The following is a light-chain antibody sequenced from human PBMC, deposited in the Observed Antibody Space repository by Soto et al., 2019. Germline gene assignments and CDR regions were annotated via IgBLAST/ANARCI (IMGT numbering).Light chain of an antibody. Sequence: EIVLTQSPGTLSLSPGERATLSCRASQSFTSRSLAWYQQKPGLAPRLLISGTSNRAAGIPDRFSGSGSGRDFTLTISRLEPEDFADYYCQQYDSSPRAYGQRTKVEIK. CDR3: QQYDSSPRA. J-gene: IGKJ1*01. CDR2: GTS. CDR1: QSFTSRS. V-gene: IGKV3-20*01.